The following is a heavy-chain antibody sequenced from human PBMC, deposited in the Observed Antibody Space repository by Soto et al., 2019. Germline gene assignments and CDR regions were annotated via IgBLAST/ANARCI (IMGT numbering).Heavy chain of an antibody. CDR3: ARGDSSPALYYYYGMDV. CDR2: INPNSGGT. V-gene: IGHV1-2*04. CDR1: GYTFTGYY. Sequence: ASVKVSCKASGYTFTGYYMHWVRQAPGQGLEWMGWINPNSGGTNYAQKFQGWVTMTRDTSISTAYMELSRLRSDDTAVYYCARGDSSPALYYYYGMDVWGQGTTVTVSS. D-gene: IGHD3-22*01. J-gene: IGHJ6*02.